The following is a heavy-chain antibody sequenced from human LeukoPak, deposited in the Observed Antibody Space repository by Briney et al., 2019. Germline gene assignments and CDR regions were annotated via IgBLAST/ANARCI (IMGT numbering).Heavy chain of an antibody. CDR3: AREGTNAYCSGGSCYGFYFDY. D-gene: IGHD2-15*01. J-gene: IGHJ4*02. Sequence: GGSLRLSCAASGFTVSSNYMSWVRQAPGKGLEWVSVIYSGGRTYYADSVKGRFTISRDNSKNTLYLQMNSLRAEDTAVYYCAREGTNAYCSGGSCYGFYFDYWGQGTLVTVSS. V-gene: IGHV3-66*01. CDR2: IYSGGRT. CDR1: GFTVSSNY.